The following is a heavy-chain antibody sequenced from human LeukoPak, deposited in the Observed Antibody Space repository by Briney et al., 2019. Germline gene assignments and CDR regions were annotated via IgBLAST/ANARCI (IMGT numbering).Heavy chain of an antibody. J-gene: IGHJ4*02. CDR3: ATVPRGEVVYFDY. CDR1: GYTLTELS. CDR2: FDPEDGET. Sequence: GASVKVSCKVSGYTLTELSMHWLRQAPGKGLEWMGGFDPEDGETIYAQKSQGRVTMTEDTSTDTAYMELSSLRSEDTAVYYCATVPRGEVVYFDYWGQGTLVTVSS. D-gene: IGHD2-15*01. V-gene: IGHV1-24*01.